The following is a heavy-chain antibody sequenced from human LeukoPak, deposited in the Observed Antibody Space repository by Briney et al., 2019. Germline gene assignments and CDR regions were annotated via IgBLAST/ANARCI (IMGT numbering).Heavy chain of an antibody. Sequence: SETLSLTCAVYGGSFSGYYWSWIRQPPGKGLEWIGEINHSGSTNYNPSLKSRVTISVDTSKNQFSLRLNSVTAADTAVYYCARLLHYHYFPSWGQGTLVTVSS. D-gene: IGHD3/OR15-3a*01. CDR3: ARLLHYHYFPS. CDR1: GGSFSGYY. CDR2: INHSGST. J-gene: IGHJ4*02. V-gene: IGHV4-34*01.